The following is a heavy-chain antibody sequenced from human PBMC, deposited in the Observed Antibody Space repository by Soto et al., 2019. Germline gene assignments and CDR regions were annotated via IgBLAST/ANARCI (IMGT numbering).Heavy chain of an antibody. CDR2: VYYSGST. V-gene: IGHV4-59*01. Sequence: PSETLSLTCTVSGGSISSYYWSWIRQPPEKGLEWIGYVYYSGSTHYNPSLKSRVTISVDTSKNEFSLKLSSVTAADTAVYYCARGYYGSGSYPTPFDFWGQGTLVTVSP. J-gene: IGHJ4*02. D-gene: IGHD3-10*01. CDR3: ARGYYGSGSYPTPFDF. CDR1: GGSISSYY.